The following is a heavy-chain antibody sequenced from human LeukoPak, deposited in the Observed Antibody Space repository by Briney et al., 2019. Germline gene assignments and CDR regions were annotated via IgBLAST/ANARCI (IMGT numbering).Heavy chain of an antibody. Sequence: GGSLRLSCAASGFTFSSYSMNWVRQAPGKGLEWVSAISGSGGSTYYAGSVKGRFTISRDNSKNTLYLQMNSLRAEDTAVYYCASRYCSGGSCPYYYYYYMDVWGKGTTVTVSS. J-gene: IGHJ6*03. D-gene: IGHD2-15*01. CDR1: GFTFSSYS. CDR2: ISGSGGST. V-gene: IGHV3-23*01. CDR3: ASRYCSGGSCPYYYYYYMDV.